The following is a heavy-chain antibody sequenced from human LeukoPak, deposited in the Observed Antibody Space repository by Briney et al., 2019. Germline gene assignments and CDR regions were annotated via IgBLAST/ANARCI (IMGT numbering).Heavy chain of an antibody. Sequence: GGSLRLSCAASGFTVSRNYMSWVHQAPGKGLEWLSVIYSGGTTYYADSVKGRFTISRDNSKNTLYLQMNSLRAEDTAVYYCARIRVEMATMVAFDIWGRGTMVTVSS. CDR2: IYSGGTT. CDR3: ARIRVEMATMVAFDI. V-gene: IGHV3-66*01. CDR1: GFTVSRNY. D-gene: IGHD5-24*01. J-gene: IGHJ3*02.